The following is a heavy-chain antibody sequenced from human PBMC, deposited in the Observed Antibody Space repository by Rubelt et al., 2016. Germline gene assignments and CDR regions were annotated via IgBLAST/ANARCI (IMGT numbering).Heavy chain of an antibody. CDR3: ARDLTMNHQYYFDY. Sequence: QVQLVQSGAEVKKPGSSVKVSCKASGGTFSSYAISWVRQAPGQGLEWMGGIIPILGIANYAQKLQGRVTITADKSTRTAYMEWSSLGSEDTAVYYCARDLTMNHQYYFDYWGQGTLVTVSS. CDR1: GGTFSSYA. CDR2: IIPILGIA. J-gene: IGHJ4*02. V-gene: IGHV1-69*10. D-gene: IGHD3-22*01.